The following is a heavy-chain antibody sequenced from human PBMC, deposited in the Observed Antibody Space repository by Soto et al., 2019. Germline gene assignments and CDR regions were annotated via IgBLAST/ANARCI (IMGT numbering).Heavy chain of an antibody. Sequence: PSETLSLTCTVSGGSISSSSYYWGWIRQPPGKGLEWIGSIYYSGSTYYNPSLKSRVTISVDTSKNQFSLKLSSVTAADTAVYYCARLAAVATITIPNYYYYHGMDVWGQGTTVTVSS. CDR2: IYYSGST. J-gene: IGHJ6*02. CDR3: ARLAAVATITIPNYYYYHGMDV. D-gene: IGHD5-12*01. CDR1: GGSISSSSYY. V-gene: IGHV4-39*01.